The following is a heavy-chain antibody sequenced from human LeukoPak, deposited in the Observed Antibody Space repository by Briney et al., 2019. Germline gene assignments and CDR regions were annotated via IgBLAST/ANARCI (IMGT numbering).Heavy chain of an antibody. CDR3: ARDGSGYSSSPSDY. D-gene: IGHD6-13*01. V-gene: IGHV3-20*04. Sequence: GGSLRLSCAASGFTFDDYGMSWVRQAPGKGLEWVSGINWNGGSTGYADSVEGRFTVSRDNAKNSLYLQMNSLGAEDTALYYRARDGSGYSSSPSDYWGQGTLVTVSS. J-gene: IGHJ4*02. CDR1: GFTFDDYG. CDR2: INWNGGST.